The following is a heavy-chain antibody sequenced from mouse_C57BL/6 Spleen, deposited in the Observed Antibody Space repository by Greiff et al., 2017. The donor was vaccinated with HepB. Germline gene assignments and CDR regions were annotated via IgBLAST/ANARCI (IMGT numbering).Heavy chain of an antibody. J-gene: IGHJ4*01. V-gene: IGHV5-17*01. CDR2: ISSGSSTI. CDR1: GFTFSDYG. D-gene: IGHD2-2*01. Sequence: EVKVVESGGGLVKPGGSLKLSCAASGFTFSDYGMHWVRQAPEKGLEWVAYISSGSSTIYYADKVKGRFTISRDNAKNNLFLQMDNLMSEDTAMYYCAISTMHTNYDAMDYWGQGTSVTVSS. CDR3: AISTMHTNYDAMDY.